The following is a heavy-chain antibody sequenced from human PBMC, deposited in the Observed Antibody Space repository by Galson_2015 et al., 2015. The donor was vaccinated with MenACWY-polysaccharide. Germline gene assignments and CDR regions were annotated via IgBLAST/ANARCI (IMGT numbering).Heavy chain of an antibody. D-gene: IGHD2-2*01. V-gene: IGHV4-4*07. CDR1: GGSISSYY. CDR3: ARARTYCSSTSLCYYYGMDV. J-gene: IGHJ6*02. CDR2: IYTSGST. Sequence: ETLSLTCTVSGGSISSYYWSWIRQPAGKGLEWIGRIYTSGSTNYNPSLKSRVTMSVDTSKNQFSLKLSSVTAADTAVYYCARARTYCSSTSLCYYYGMDVWGQGTTVTVSS.